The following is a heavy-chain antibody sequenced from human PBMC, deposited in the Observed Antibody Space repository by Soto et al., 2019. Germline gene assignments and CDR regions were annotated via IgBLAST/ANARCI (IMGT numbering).Heavy chain of an antibody. CDR2: ISSSSTI. D-gene: IGHD6-19*01. V-gene: IGHV3-48*01. J-gene: IGHJ4*02. CDR3: GREHGSARTFDN. CDR1: GFTFSTYS. Sequence: PGGSLRLSCAASGFTFSTYSMNWVPQAPGKGLEWVSSISSSSTIYYADSVKGRFTISRDNVQNSLYLQMHSLRAEDTGVYYCGREHGSARTFDNWGQGNLVTISS.